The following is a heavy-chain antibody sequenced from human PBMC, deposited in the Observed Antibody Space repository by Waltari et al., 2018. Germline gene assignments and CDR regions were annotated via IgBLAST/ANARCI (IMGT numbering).Heavy chain of an antibody. CDR2: ISGSGGSK. CDR3: AKGSVKVVVPAASWFDP. Sequence: EVQLVESGGGLVQPGGSLRLSCAASGFTFSSYAMSWVRQAPGKGLEWVSAISGSGGSKYYADSVKGRFTISRDNSKNTLYLQMNSLRAEDTAVYYCAKGSVKVVVPAASWFDPWGQGTLVTVSS. CDR1: GFTFSSYA. J-gene: IGHJ5*02. D-gene: IGHD2-2*01. V-gene: IGHV3-23*04.